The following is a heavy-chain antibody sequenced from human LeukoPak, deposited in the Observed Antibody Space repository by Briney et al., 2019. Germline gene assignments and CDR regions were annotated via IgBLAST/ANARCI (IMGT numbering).Heavy chain of an antibody. CDR1: GFTFSNYW. J-gene: IGHJ4*02. CDR3: VRSLRSADF. Sequence: GGSLRLSCEASGFTFSNYWMHWVRQPPGKGLMWVSQISTDGNQTFYADSVKGRFTISRDNAQNTLFLQMDSLRPEDTAVYYCVRSLRSADFWGQGTLVTVSS. CDR2: ISTDGNQT. V-gene: IGHV3-74*01.